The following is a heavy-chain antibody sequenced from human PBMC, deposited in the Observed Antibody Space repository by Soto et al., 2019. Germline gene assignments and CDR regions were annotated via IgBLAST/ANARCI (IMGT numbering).Heavy chain of an antibody. V-gene: IGHV3-30-3*01. CDR3: ARDSSKFSASSGFGY. CDR2: ISFDGSIT. J-gene: IGHJ4*02. CDR1: GFTFSSYA. D-gene: IGHD6-6*01. Sequence: PGGSLRLSCATSGFTFSSYAMDWVRQAPGKGLEWVALISFDGSITLYADSVKGRFTISRDNSKKTLYLQMNSLRGEDTAVYYCARDSSKFSASSGFGYWGQGTPVTVSS.